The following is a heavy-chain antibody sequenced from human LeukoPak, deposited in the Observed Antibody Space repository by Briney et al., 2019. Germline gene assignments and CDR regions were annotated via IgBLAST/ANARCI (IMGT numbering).Heavy chain of an antibody. V-gene: IGHV4-59*08. CDR3: ARHLNNCGDDCYIFDY. D-gene: IGHD2-21*01. J-gene: IGHJ4*02. Sequence: KPSETLSLTCTVSGGSIFSYYWSWIRQPPGKGLEWMGHIYYSGSTNYNPSLKSRVTISVDTSKNQFSLRVSSVTAADTAVYYCARHLNNCGDDCYIFDYWGQGTLVTVSS. CDR2: IYYSGST. CDR1: GGSIFSYY.